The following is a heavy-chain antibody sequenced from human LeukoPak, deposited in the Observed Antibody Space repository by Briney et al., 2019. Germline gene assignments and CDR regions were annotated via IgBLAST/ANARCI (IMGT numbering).Heavy chain of an antibody. D-gene: IGHD3-10*01. CDR3: AALWFGETYYFDY. J-gene: IGHJ4*02. Sequence: SETLSLTCTVSGGSISSSYWSWLRQPAGKGLEWIGRIYTSGSTNYNPSLKSRVTMSVDTSKNQFSLKLSSVTAADTAVYYCAALWFGETYYFDYWGQGTLVTVSS. CDR2: IYTSGST. CDR1: GGSISSSY. V-gene: IGHV4-4*07.